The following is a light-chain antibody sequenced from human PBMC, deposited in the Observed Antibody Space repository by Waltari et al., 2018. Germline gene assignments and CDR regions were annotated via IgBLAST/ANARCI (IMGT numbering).Light chain of an antibody. Sequence: DIVMTQSPDSLAVSLGERATINCKSSQTVLYSSDNNNYLAWYQQKLGQPPKLLIYWAATRASGVPARFSGSGSGTDFTLTISSLQAEDLAVYYCQQYYDTPRTFGQGTRVEIK. J-gene: IGKJ1*01. CDR3: QQYYDTPRT. CDR2: WAA. V-gene: IGKV4-1*01. CDR1: QTVLYSSDNNNY.